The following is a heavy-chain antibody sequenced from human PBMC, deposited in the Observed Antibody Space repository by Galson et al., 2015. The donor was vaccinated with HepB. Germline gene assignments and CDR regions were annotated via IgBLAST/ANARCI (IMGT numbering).Heavy chain of an antibody. CDR3: ARRMTTVKSGAFDI. CDR2: IIPILGIA. D-gene: IGHD4-17*01. Sequence: SVKVSCKASGGTFSSYAISWVRQAPGQGLEWMGRIIPILGIANYAQKFQGRVTITADKSTSTAYMELSSLRAEDTAVYYCARRMTTVKSGAFDIWGQGTMVTVSS. J-gene: IGHJ3*02. V-gene: IGHV1-69*04. CDR1: GGTFSSYA.